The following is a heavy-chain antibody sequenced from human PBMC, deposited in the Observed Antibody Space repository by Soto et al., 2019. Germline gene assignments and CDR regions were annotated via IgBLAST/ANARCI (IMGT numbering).Heavy chain of an antibody. D-gene: IGHD6-6*01. CDR3: ARDLGWDSSSYAGGIDY. J-gene: IGHJ4*02. CDR1: GGSISSGGYY. V-gene: IGHV4-31*03. CDR2: IYYSGST. Sequence: QVQLQESGPGLVKPSQTLSLTCTVSGGSISSGGYYWSWIRQHPGKGLEWIGYIYYSGSTYYNPSLQSRVTISVDTSKNQFSLKRSSVTAADTAVYYCARDLGWDSSSYAGGIDYWGQGTLVTVSS.